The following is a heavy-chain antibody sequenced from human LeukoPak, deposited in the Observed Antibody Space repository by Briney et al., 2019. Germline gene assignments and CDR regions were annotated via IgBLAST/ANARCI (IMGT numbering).Heavy chain of an antibody. D-gene: IGHD2-2*01. Sequence: SETLSLTCAVYGGSFSGYYWSWIRQPPGKGLEWIGEINHSGSTNYNPSLKSRVTISVDTSKNQFSLKLSSVTAADTAVYYCARGSRGTVVVPAAMRQRGWYFDLWGRGTLVTVSS. V-gene: IGHV4-34*01. CDR2: INHSGST. CDR3: ARGSRGTVVVPAAMRQRGWYFDL. J-gene: IGHJ2*01. CDR1: GGSFSGYY.